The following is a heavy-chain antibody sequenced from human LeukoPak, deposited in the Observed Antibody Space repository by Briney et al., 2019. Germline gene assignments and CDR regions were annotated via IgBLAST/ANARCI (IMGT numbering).Heavy chain of an antibody. CDR1: GFTFSSYA. CDR3: AKDSQQLVRWWFDP. CDR2: ISGSGGST. Sequence: GGSLRLSCAASGFTFSSYAMSWVRQAPGKGLEWVSTISGSGGSTYYADSVRGRFTISRDNSKNTLYLQMNSLRAEDTAVYYCAKDSQQLVRWWFDPWGQRTLVTVSS. J-gene: IGHJ5*02. D-gene: IGHD6-13*01. V-gene: IGHV3-23*01.